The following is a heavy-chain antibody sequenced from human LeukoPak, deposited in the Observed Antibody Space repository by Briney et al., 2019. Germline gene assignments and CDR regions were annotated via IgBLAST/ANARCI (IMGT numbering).Heavy chain of an antibody. CDR3: AREGQGVGGAFDI. CDR2: INTNTGNP. CDR1: GYTFTSYG. D-gene: IGHD3-10*01. V-gene: IGHV7-4-1*02. J-gene: IGHJ3*02. Sequence: ASVKVSCKASGYTFTSYGISWVRQAPGQGLEWMGWINTNTGNPTYAQGFTGRFVFSLDTSVSTAYLQISSLKAEDTAVYYCAREGQGVGGAFDIWGQGTMVTVSS.